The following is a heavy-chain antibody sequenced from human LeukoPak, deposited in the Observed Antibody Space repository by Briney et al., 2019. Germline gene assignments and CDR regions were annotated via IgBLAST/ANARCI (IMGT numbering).Heavy chain of an antibody. CDR1: GGSISSYY. CDR2: IYYSGST. J-gene: IGHJ4*02. CDR3: ARHGSGRYSDY. D-gene: IGHD6-19*01. V-gene: IGHV4-59*08. Sequence: ASETLSLTCTVSGGSISSYYWSWIRQPPGKGLEWIGYIYYSGSTYYNPSLKSRVTISVDTSKNQFSLKLSSVTAADTAVYYCARHGSGRYSDYWGQGTLVTVSS.